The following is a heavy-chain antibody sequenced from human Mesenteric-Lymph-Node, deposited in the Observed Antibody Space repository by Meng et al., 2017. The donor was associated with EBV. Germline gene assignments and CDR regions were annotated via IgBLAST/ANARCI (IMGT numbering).Heavy chain of an antibody. D-gene: IGHD2-2*01. CDR1: GFSLTSIGVA. J-gene: IGHJ4*02. V-gene: IGHV2-5*02. Sequence: WTHAGPPLLQPPRTPHLASSFYGFSLTSIGVAVGRIRQPPGGALEWLALVYWDDDKRYSPSLKSRLTITKDTSKNQVVLTMTNMDPVDTATYYCAHQGFSTSFGYWGQGTLVTVSS. CDR3: AHQGFSTSFGY. CDR2: VYWDDDK.